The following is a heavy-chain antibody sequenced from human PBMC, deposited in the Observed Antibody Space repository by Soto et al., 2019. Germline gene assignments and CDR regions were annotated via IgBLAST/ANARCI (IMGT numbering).Heavy chain of an antibody. Sequence: QVQLVESGGGVVQPGRSLRLSCAASGFTFSSYGMHWVRQAPGKGLEWVAVISYDGSNKYYADSVKGRFTISRDNSKNTLYLQMNSLRAEDTAVYYCAKDLVVVVAATLGNSYGMDVWGQGTTVTVSS. J-gene: IGHJ6*02. D-gene: IGHD2-15*01. CDR3: AKDLVVVVAATLGNSYGMDV. CDR2: ISYDGSNK. V-gene: IGHV3-30*18. CDR1: GFTFSSYG.